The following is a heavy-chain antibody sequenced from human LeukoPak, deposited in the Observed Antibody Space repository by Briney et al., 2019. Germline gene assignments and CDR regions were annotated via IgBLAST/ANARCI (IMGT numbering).Heavy chain of an antibody. V-gene: IGHV4-34*01. J-gene: IGHJ3*02. CDR1: GGSFSGYY. D-gene: IGHD2-15*01. Sequence: SETLSLTCAVYGGSFSGYYWSWIRQPPGKGLEWIGEINHSGSTNCNPSLKSRVTISVDTSKNQFSLKLSSVTAADTAVYYCARVGVVAANDAFDIWGQGTMVTVSS. CDR2: INHSGST. CDR3: ARVGVVAANDAFDI.